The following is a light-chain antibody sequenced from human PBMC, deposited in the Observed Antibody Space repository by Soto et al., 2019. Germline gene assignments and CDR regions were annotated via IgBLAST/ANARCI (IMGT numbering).Light chain of an antibody. CDR3: HQYHSTPRT. CDR2: WAS. J-gene: IGKJ1*01. Sequence: DIVMTQSPDSLAVSLGERATINCKSSQNVLYSSNNKEYLAWYQQKPGQPPKLLIYWASTRESGVPDRFSGGGSGTDFTLNISSLQAEDVEVYYCHQYHSTPRTFGQGTKVDIK. V-gene: IGKV4-1*01. CDR1: QNVLYSSNNKEY.